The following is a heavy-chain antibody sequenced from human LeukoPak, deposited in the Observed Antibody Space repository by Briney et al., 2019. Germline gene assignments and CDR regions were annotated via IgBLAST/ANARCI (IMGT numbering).Heavy chain of an antibody. CDR2: IRYDGSNK. D-gene: IGHD5-18*01. CDR3: AKDLGQLWLQNYYYMDV. J-gene: IGHJ6*03. V-gene: IGHV3-30*02. Sequence: GGSLRLSCAASGFTFSSYGMHWVRQAPGKGLEWVAFIRYDGSNKYYADSVKGRFTISRDNSKNTLYLQMNSLRAEDTAVYYCAKDLGQLWLQNYYYMDVWGKGTTVTVSS. CDR1: GFTFSSYG.